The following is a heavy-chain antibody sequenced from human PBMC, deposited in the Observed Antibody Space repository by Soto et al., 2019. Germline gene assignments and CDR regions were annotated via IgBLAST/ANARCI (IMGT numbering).Heavy chain of an antibody. CDR1: GASVSTGVYY. J-gene: IGHJ4*02. CDR3: AGAVSDFDVRRYRTSYFDQ. CDR2: IDNSGST. V-gene: IGHV4-31*03. D-gene: IGHD3-10*02. Sequence: KTSETLSLTCTVSGASVSTGVYYWTWIRQHPGKGLEWIGYIDNSGSTYYNPSPTGRVDISVDTSKNEFSLNLQSLTAADTAFYYCAGAVSDFDVRRYRTSYFDQWGQGILVTVSS.